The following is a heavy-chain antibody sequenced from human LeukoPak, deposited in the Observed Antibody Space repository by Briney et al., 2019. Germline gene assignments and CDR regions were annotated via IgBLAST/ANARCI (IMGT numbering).Heavy chain of an antibody. J-gene: IGHJ6*03. CDR1: GGTFSSYA. CDR3: ARALGSSSLRQRYYYYYMDV. D-gene: IGHD6-6*01. CDR2: IIPIFGTA. V-gene: IGHV1-69*06. Sequence: SVKVSCKASGGTFSSYAISWVRQAPGQGLEWMGGIIPIFGTANYAQKFQGRVTITADKSTSTAYMELSSLRSEDTAVYYCARALGSSSLRQRYYYYYMDVWGKGTTVTVSS.